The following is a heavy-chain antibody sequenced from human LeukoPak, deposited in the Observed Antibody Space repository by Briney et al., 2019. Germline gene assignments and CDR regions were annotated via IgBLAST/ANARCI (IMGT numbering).Heavy chain of an antibody. J-gene: IGHJ4*02. CDR2: ISSSGSP. V-gene: IGHV4-39*01. Sequence: SETLSLTCTVSGGSISGSDYYWGWIRQPPGKGLEWIGAISSSGSPYYNPSLKSRVTISVDSSMNQFSLKLSSVTAADTAVYYCARRTSNPVGAIDYWGQGALVTVSS. CDR3: ARRTSNPVGAIDY. CDR1: GGSISGSDYY. D-gene: IGHD1-26*01.